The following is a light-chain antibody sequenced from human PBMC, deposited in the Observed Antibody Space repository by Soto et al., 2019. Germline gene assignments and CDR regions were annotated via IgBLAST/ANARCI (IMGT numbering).Light chain of an antibody. CDR1: SSNVGTNT. CDR3: AVCDESLNAYV. J-gene: IGLJ1*01. Sequence: QSVLTQPPSASGTPGQWGTISCSGSSSNVGTNTIHWFQQLPGTTPKLLSHTTKQRPSGVPDRFSGSKSGISASLAISGLPPEDESAYYCAVCDESLNAYVLGTGTKLTVL. V-gene: IGLV1-44*01. CDR2: TTK.